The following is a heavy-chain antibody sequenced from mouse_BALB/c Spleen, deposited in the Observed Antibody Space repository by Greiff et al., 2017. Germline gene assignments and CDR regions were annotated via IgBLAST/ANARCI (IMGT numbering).Heavy chain of an antibody. CDR1: GFTFSSFG. J-gene: IGHJ2*01. D-gene: IGHD1-1*01. CDR3: ARNSFITTVVAHFDY. CDR2: ISSGSSTI. V-gene: IGHV5-17*02. Sequence: DVHLVESGGGLVQPGGSRKLSCAASGFTFSSFGMHWVRQAPEKGLEWVAYISSGSSTIYYADTVKGRFTISRDNPKNTLFLQMTSLRSEDTAMYYCARNSFITTVVAHFDYGGQGTTLTVSS.